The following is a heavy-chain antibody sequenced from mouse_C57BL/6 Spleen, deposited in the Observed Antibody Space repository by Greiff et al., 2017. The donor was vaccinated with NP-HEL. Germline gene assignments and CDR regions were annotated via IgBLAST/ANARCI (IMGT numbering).Heavy chain of an antibody. J-gene: IGHJ4*01. D-gene: IGHD2-5*01. V-gene: IGHV1-58*01. CDR3: AHYSNHYYAMDY. CDR1: GYTFTSYG. CDR2: IYIGNGYT. Sequence: EVQLHQSGAELVRPGSSVKMSCKTSGYTFTSYGINWVKQRPGQGLEWIGYIYIGNGYTKYNEKFKGKATLTSDTSSSTAYMQLSSLTSDDSAIYFCAHYSNHYYAMDYWGQGTSVTVSS.